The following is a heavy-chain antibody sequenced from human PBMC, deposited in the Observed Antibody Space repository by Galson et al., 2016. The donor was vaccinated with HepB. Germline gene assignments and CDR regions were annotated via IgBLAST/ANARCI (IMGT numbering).Heavy chain of an antibody. CDR2: IQGDGSNR. Sequence: SLRLSCAASGFTFRRYSMHWVRQAPGKGLGWVALIQGDGSNRYYAESVKGRFTISRDNRKNSLYLQINSLTNDDSALYYCAKEADTIYVDLWGRGTLVTVSS. D-gene: IGHD6-19*01. J-gene: IGHJ2*01. V-gene: IGHV3-43*01. CDR3: AKEADTIYVDL. CDR1: GFTFRRYS.